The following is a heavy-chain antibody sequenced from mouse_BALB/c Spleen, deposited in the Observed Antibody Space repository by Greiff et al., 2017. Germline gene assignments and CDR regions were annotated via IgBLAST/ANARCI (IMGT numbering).Heavy chain of an antibody. CDR1: GYTFTDYA. CDR2: ISTYYGDA. J-gene: IGHJ3*01. Sequence: VQLQQSGAELAKPGASVKMSCKGSGYTFTDYAMHWVKQSHAKSLEWIGVISTYYGDASYNQKFKGKATMTVDKSSSTAYMELARLTSEDSAIYYCARATVVAPGAWFAYWGQGTLVTVSA. CDR3: ARATVVAPGAWFAY. V-gene: IGHV1S137*01. D-gene: IGHD1-1*01.